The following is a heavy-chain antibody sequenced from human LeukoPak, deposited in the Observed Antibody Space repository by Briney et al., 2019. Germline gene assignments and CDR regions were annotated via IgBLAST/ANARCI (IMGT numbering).Heavy chain of an antibody. V-gene: IGHV3-48*03. CDR3: ARDLNGAKSAYWYFDL. CDR1: GFTFSNYE. CDR2: ISSSGSTI. Sequence: GGSLRLSCAASGFTFSNYEMNWVRQAPGKGPEWVSYISSSGSTIYYADSVKGRFTISRDNAKNSLYLQMNSLRAEDTAVYYCARDLNGAKSAYWYFDLWGRGTLVTVSS. D-gene: IGHD4-17*01. J-gene: IGHJ2*01.